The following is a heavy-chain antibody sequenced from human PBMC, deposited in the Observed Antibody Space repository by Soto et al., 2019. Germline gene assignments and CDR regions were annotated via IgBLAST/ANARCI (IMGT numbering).Heavy chain of an antibody. D-gene: IGHD3-10*01. V-gene: IGHV3-23*01. CDR3: AKDLYYYGLSPPGFDY. CDR1: GFTFSSYA. Sequence: EVQLLESGGGVVQPGGSLRLSCAASGFTFSSYAMNWVRQAPGKGLEWVSTFSGSGDTTYYADSVKGRFTISRDNSKNTLDLQMNSLSAEDTAIYYCAKDLYYYGLSPPGFDYWGQGTLVTVSS. J-gene: IGHJ4*02. CDR2: FSGSGDTT.